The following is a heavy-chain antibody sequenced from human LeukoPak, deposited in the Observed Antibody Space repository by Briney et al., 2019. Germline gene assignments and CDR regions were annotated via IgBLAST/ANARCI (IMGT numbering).Heavy chain of an antibody. CDR1: GALLRVNF. J-gene: IGHJ4*02. V-gene: IGHV4-59*13. Sequence: NPAETLSLLCTVSGALLRVNFWLWIPDPPGKGWEGIALIAARGDTNYNPTLKSRVTMSIDTSKSQFSLELRSVTAEDTAVYYCARGGASSRPFPYWGPGTLVTVSS. D-gene: IGHD6-19*01. CDR2: IAARGDT. CDR3: ARGGASSRPFPY.